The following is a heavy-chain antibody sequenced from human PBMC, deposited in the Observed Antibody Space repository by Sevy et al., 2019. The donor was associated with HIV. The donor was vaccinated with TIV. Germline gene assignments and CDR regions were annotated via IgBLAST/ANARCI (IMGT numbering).Heavy chain of an antibody. CDR1: GFKFNGHG. D-gene: IGHD3-3*01. J-gene: IGHJ3*02. V-gene: IGHV3-30*14. CDR2: ISHDGDNK. CDR3: VRDFEVNNWRVVGAFDM. Sequence: GGSLRLSCVAPGFKFNGHGIHWVRQAPGKGLQWVAGISHDGDNKIYGDSVKGRFSISGDQSKNTVYLQMGTLTPEDTAIYYCVRDFEVNNWRVVGAFDMWGLGTLVTVSS.